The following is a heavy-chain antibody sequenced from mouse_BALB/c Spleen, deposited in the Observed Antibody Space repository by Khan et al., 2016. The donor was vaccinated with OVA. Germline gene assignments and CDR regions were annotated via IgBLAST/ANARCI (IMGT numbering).Heavy chain of an antibody. J-gene: IGHJ3*01. CDR2: IYPSDSYT. D-gene: IGHD1-3*01. CDR3: TGEWVDGCSFAY. CDR1: GYTFTNYW. V-gene: IGHV1-69*02. Sequence: VQLQQSGIELVRPGASVKLSCKASGYTFTNYWINWVKQRPGQGLEWIGNIYPSDSYTNYNQRFKDKATLTVDKSSSTAYLLLSSPTSADSAVFDCTGEWVDGCSFAYWGQGTLVTVSA.